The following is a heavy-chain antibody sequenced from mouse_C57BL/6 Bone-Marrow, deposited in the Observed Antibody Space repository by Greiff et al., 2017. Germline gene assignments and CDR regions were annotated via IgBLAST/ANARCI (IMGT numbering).Heavy chain of an antibody. V-gene: IGHV1-81*01. J-gene: IGHJ4*01. Sequence: VQLQQSGAELARPGASVKLSCKASGYTFTSYGISWVKQRTGQGLEWIGEIYPRSGNPYYNEKFKGKATLTADKSSSTAYMELRSLTSEDSAVYFCAREGNYYSYYAMDYWGQGTSVTVSS. CDR1: GYTFTSYG. D-gene: IGHD2-1*01. CDR2: IYPRSGNP. CDR3: AREGNYYSYYAMDY.